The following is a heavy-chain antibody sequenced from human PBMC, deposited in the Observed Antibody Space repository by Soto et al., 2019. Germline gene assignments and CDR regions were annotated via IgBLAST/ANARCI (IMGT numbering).Heavy chain of an antibody. CDR2: IRYDGSNE. Sequence: QVQLVQSGGGVVQPGRSLRLSCAASASIFSCCGMHWVRQAPGKGLEWVAIIRYDGSNEDYADSVKGRFTISRDNSKNTLYLQMNSLRAEDSAVYYCSRDGVVATAFRGYFDYWGQGALVTVSS. CDR3: SRDGVVATAFRGYFDY. CDR1: ASIFSCCG. D-gene: IGHD1-26*01. J-gene: IGHJ4*02. V-gene: IGHV3-33*01.